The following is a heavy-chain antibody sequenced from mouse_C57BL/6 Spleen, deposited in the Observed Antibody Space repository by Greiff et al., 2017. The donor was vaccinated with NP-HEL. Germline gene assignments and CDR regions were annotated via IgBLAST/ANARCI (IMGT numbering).Heavy chain of an antibody. Sequence: QVQLKQPGAELVKPGASVKLSCKASGYPFTSYWMHWVKQRPIQGLEWIGNIDPSDSETHYNQKFKDKATLTVDKSSSTAYMQLSSLTSEDSAVYYCARDGSSYDYWGQGTTLTVSS. J-gene: IGHJ2*01. CDR1: GYPFTSYW. V-gene: IGHV1-52*01. CDR2: IDPSDSET. CDR3: ARDGSSYDY. D-gene: IGHD1-1*01.